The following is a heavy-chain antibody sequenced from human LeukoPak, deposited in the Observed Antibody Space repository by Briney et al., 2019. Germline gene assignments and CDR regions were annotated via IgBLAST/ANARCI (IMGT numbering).Heavy chain of an antibody. CDR2: IYYSGST. Sequence: SETLSLTCTVSGGSISSSSYYWGWIRQPPGKGLEWIGYIYYSGSTYYNPSLKSRVTISVDTSKNQFSLKLSSVTAADTAVYYCARQKLLWFGEVWFDPWGQGTLVTVSS. D-gene: IGHD3-10*01. CDR3: ARQKLLWFGEVWFDP. J-gene: IGHJ5*02. CDR1: GGSISSSSYY. V-gene: IGHV4-39*01.